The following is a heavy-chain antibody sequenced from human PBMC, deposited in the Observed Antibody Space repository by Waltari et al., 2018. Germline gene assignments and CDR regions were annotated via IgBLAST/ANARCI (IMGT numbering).Heavy chain of an antibody. CDR1: GFTFSDYW. Sequence: VQLVESGGGVVQPGRSLRLSCAASGFTFSDYWMHWVRQAPGKGLVWVARINGDGHGITYSDYVQGRFTSLRDNTKNTVYLQLNSLRADDTAVYYCARKGGRGYTYGPFYFDSWGRGTLVTVSS. J-gene: IGHJ4*02. V-gene: IGHV3-74*02. D-gene: IGHD5-18*01. CDR3: ARKGGRGYTYGPFYFDS. CDR2: INGDGHGI.